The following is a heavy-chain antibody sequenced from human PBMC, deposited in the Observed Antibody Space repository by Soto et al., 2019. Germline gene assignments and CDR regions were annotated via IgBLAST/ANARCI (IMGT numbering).Heavy chain of an antibody. D-gene: IGHD1-7*01. CDR1: EFTFSTYD. J-gene: IGHJ4*02. V-gene: IGHV3-23*01. CDR2: ISGSGDTT. Sequence: LRLSCAASEFTFSTYDMSWVRQAPGKGLEWVSTISGSGDTTYYADSVKGRFTISRDNSKNTMYLQMNSLRAEDTALYYCAKGPNWNYPDYWGQGTLVTVSS. CDR3: AKGPNWNYPDY.